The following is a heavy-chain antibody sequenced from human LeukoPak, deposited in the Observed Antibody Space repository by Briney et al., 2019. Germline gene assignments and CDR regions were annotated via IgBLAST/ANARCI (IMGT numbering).Heavy chain of an antibody. CDR1: GFTFSSYA. Sequence: GRSLRLSCATSGFTFSSYAFHWVRQAPGKGLEWVATMSFDVNNKYYADSVRGRSTISRDNSKNTLYLQMNSLRAEDTAVYSCARGYCTSSSCYNDYWGQGTLVTVSS. D-gene: IGHD2-2*02. CDR3: ARGYCTSSSCYNDY. CDR2: MSFDVNNK. J-gene: IGHJ4*02. V-gene: IGHV3-30*04.